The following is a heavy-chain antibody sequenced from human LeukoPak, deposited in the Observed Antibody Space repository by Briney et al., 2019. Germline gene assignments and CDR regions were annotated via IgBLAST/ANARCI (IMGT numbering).Heavy chain of an antibody. Sequence: SVKVSCKASGGTFSSYGISWVRQAPGQGLEGMGGIIPFLGTTNYAQKFQDRVTVTTDESTSTAYMELSSLRSEDTAVYYCARDGARSSSHRTLYYYMDVWGKGTTVTVSS. D-gene: IGHD6-6*01. CDR1: GGTFSSYG. V-gene: IGHV1-69*05. CDR3: ARDGARSSSHRTLYYYMDV. J-gene: IGHJ6*03. CDR2: IIPFLGTT.